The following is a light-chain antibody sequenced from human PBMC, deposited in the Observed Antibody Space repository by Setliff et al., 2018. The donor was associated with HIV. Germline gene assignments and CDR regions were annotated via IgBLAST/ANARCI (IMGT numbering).Light chain of an antibody. CDR3: LQDYNYPWT. V-gene: IGKV1-6*01. CDR2: AAS. CDR1: QAIRND. J-gene: IGKJ1*01. Sequence: IQMTQSPSSLSASVGDRVIITCRASQAIRNDLAWYQQKPGKPPKLLIYAASSLQSGVPSRFSGGGSDTDFTLTISSLQPEDFATYYCLQDYNYPWTFGQGTKV.